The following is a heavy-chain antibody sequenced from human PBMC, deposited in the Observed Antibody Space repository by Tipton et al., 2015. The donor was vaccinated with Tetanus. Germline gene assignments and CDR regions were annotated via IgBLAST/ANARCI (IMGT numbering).Heavy chain of an antibody. CDR1: GGSISSGGYY. CDR3: ARNYNSGWYSGGKGWFDP. CDR2: IYYNGNT. Sequence: LRLSCTVSGGSISSGGYYWSWIRQHPGKGLEWIGNIYYNGNTYYNPSLKSRVNISVDTSKNQFSLKLRSVTAADTAVYYCARNYNSGWYSGGKGWFDPWGQGTLVTVSS. J-gene: IGHJ5*02. V-gene: IGHV4-39*01. D-gene: IGHD6-19*01.